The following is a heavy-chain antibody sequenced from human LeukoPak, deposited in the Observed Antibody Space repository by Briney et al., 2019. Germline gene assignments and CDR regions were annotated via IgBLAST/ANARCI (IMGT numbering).Heavy chain of an antibody. CDR3: ARHWDIVVVPAANPFDY. V-gene: IGHV4-59*01. CDR1: GGSISSYY. J-gene: IGHJ4*02. CDR2: THYSGAT. D-gene: IGHD2-2*01. Sequence: SETLSLTCTVSGGSISSYYWSWLRQPPGKGLEYIGYTHYSGATNYNPSLKSRVTISLDTSGNQFSLKLSSVTAADTAVYYCARHWDIVVVPAANPFDYWGQGTLVTVSS.